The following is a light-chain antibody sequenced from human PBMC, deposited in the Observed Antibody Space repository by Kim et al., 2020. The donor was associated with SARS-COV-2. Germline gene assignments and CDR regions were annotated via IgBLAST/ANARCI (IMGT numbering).Light chain of an antibody. V-gene: IGKV3-15*01. CDR2: GAS. Sequence: SVSLGDRATPSCRASQSVRSNLAWYQQKPGQAPRLLIYGASTRATGIPARFSGCGSGTEFSVTISSLQSEDFAVYYCQQYANWPYGFGQGTKLEI. CDR1: QSVRSN. J-gene: IGKJ2*03. CDR3: QQYANWPYG.